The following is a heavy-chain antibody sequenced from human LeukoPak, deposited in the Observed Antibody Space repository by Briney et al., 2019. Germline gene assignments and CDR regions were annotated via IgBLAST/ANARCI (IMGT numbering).Heavy chain of an antibody. CDR2: IGPTGTDR. CDR3: ATETIGRHYDY. CDR1: GFTFSSCG. D-gene: IGHD1-14*01. V-gene: IGHV3-21*01. Sequence: GGSLRLSCAASGFTFSSCGFNWVRQAPGKGLEWVSSIGPTGTDRYYADSVRGRYTISRDNAKNSMYLQMDSLRDEDTAVYYCATETIGRHYDYWGQGTLLTVSS. J-gene: IGHJ4*02.